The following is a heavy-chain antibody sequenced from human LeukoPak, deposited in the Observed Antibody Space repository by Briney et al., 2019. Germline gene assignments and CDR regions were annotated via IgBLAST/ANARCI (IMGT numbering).Heavy chain of an antibody. V-gene: IGHV1-69*13. D-gene: IGHD3-22*01. Sequence: SVKVSCTASGGTFSIYAISWVRQAPGQGLEWMGGIIPIFGTANYAQKFQGRVTITADESTSTAYMELSSLRSEDTAVYYCAREITMIVVAPYYYYGMDVWGQGTTVTVSS. CDR2: IIPIFGTA. J-gene: IGHJ6*02. CDR3: AREITMIVVAPYYYYGMDV. CDR1: GGTFSIYA.